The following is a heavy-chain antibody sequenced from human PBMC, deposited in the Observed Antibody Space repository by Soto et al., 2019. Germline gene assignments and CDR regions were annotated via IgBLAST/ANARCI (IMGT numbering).Heavy chain of an antibody. J-gene: IGHJ6*02. D-gene: IGHD3-10*01. Sequence: GGSLRLSCAASGFTFSSYGMHWVRQAPGKGLEWVAVISYDGSNKYYADSVKGLFTISRDNSKNTLYLQMNSLRAEDTAVYYCAKEVKLLWFGELFYGMDVWGQGTTVTVSS. V-gene: IGHV3-30*18. CDR1: GFTFSSYG. CDR2: ISYDGSNK. CDR3: AKEVKLLWFGELFYGMDV.